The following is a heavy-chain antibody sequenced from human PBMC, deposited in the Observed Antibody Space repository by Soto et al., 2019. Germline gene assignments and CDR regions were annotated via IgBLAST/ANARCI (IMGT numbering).Heavy chain of an antibody. CDR3: ARDWFEA. Sequence: EVQLVESGGGLVQPGGSLRLSCVASGFTFSNSWMSWVRQAPGKGLEWVANMKKDGSQKYYVDSVKGRFTISRDNDRNSLYLQMNSLRVEDTAVYYCARDWFEAWGQGTLVTVSS. CDR1: GFTFSNSW. CDR2: MKKDGSQK. J-gene: IGHJ5*02. V-gene: IGHV3-7*01.